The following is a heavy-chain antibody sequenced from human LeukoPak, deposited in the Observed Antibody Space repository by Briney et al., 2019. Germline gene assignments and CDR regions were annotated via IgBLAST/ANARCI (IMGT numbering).Heavy chain of an antibody. Sequence: GGSLRLSCAASGFTFSSYGMHWVRQAPGKGLEWVAVIWSDGSSKHYADSVKGRFTISIDNSKNTLYLQMNSLRAEDTALYYCARGQPPSYYDMDVWGQGTTVTVSS. V-gene: IGHV3-33*08. CDR1: GFTFSSYG. D-gene: IGHD6-13*01. CDR3: ARGQPPSYYDMDV. J-gene: IGHJ6*02. CDR2: IWSDGSSK.